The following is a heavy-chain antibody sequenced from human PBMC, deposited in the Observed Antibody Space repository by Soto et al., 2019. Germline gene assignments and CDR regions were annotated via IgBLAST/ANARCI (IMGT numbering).Heavy chain of an antibody. D-gene: IGHD6-13*01. V-gene: IGHV4-34*09. J-gene: IGHJ4*02. CDR3: ARSLGVAAAGPFDY. CDR1: GGSCSAYY. Sequence: SETLSLTCAVEGGSCSAYYWSWIRQSPGKGLEWIGYIYYSGSTYYNPSLKSRVTISVDTSKNQFSLKLSSVTAADTAVYYCARSLGVAAAGPFDYWGQGTLVTVSS. CDR2: IYYSGST.